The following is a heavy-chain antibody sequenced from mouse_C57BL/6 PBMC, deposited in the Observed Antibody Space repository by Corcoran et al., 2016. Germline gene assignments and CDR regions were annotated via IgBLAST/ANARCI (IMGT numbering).Heavy chain of an antibody. CDR3: ARKYWYFDV. V-gene: IGHV9-3*01. CDR1: GYTFTTYG. CDR2: INTYSGVP. J-gene: IGHJ1*03. Sequence: QIQLVQSGPELKKPGETVKISCKASGYTFTTYGMSWVKQAPGKGLKWMGWINTYSGVPTYADDFKGRFAFSLETSASTAYLQINNLKNEDTATYFCARKYWYFDVWGTGTTVTVSS.